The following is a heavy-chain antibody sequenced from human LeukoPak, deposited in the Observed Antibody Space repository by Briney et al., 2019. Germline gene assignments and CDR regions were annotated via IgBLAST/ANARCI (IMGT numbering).Heavy chain of an antibody. CDR3: ARGDTAMVR. V-gene: IGHV4-59*02. J-gene: IGHJ4*02. CDR1: GGSVRSYY. D-gene: IGHD5-18*01. Sequence: PSETLSLTCTVSGGSVRSYYWSWIRQPPGKGLEWIGHIYYSGSTNYNPSLKSRVTISVDTSNNQCSLKLSSVTAADTAVYYCARGDTAMVRWGQGTLVTVSS. CDR2: IYYSGST.